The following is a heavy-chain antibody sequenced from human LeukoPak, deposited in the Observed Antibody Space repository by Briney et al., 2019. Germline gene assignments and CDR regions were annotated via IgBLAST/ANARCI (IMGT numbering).Heavy chain of an antibody. CDR1: GFTFSTYA. D-gene: IGHD6-6*01. CDR3: AREYTSSSYYYGMDV. J-gene: IGHJ6*02. Sequence: GGSLRLSCAASGFTFSTYAMSWVRQAPGKGLEWVSAISGSDGRTYYADSVKGRFTISRDNSKNTLDLQMNSLRAEDTAVYYCAREYTSSSYYYGMDVWGQGTTVTVSS. CDR2: ISGSDGRT. V-gene: IGHV3-23*01.